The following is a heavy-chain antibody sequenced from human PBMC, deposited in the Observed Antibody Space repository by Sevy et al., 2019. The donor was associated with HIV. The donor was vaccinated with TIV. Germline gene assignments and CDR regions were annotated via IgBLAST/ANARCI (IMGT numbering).Heavy chain of an antibody. J-gene: IGHJ6*02. CDR2: IITSSRYI. Sequence: GGSLRLSCAASGFTFNNYNFNWVRQAPGKGLECVSSIITSSRYIYYADSLKGRFTISRDNAKNSLYLQMNSLRAEDTAVYYCARDGGATDYGMDLWGQGTTVTVSS. V-gene: IGHV3-21*01. D-gene: IGHD1-26*01. CDR3: ARDGGATDYGMDL. CDR1: GFTFNNYN.